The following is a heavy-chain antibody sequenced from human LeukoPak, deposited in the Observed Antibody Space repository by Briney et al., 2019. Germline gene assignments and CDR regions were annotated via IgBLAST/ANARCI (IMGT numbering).Heavy chain of an antibody. D-gene: IGHD4-17*01. V-gene: IGHV1-69*06. CDR3: ASQYGDFLGRFDY. CDR2: IIPIFGTA. J-gene: IGHJ4*02. Sequence: SVKVSCKASGGTFSSYAISWVRQAPGQELEWMGGIIPIFGTANYAQKFQGRVTITADKSTSTAYMELSSLRSEDTAVYYCASQYGDFLGRFDYWGQGTLVTVSS. CDR1: GGTFSSYA.